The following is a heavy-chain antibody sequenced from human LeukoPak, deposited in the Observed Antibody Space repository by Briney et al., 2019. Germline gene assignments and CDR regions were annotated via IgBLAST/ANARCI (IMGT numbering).Heavy chain of an antibody. J-gene: IGHJ4*02. CDR3: AKEGDIVVVVAATRFDY. CDR2: ISGSGGST. CDR1: GFTFSSYA. V-gene: IGHV3-23*01. Sequence: PGGSLRLSCAASGFTFSSYAMSWVRQAPGKGLEWVSAISGSGGSTYYADSVKGRFTISRDNSKNTLYLQMNSLRAEDTAVYYCAKEGDIVVVVAATRFDYRGQGTLVTVSS. D-gene: IGHD2-15*01.